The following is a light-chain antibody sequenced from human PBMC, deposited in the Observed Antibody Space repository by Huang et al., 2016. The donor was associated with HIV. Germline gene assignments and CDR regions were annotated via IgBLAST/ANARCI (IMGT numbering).Light chain of an antibody. CDR3: QQYNNWPMYT. V-gene: IGKV3-15*01. Sequence: EIVMTQSPAPLSVSPGERATLSCRASQSVSSNLAWYQQKPGQAPRRLIYGASTRATGIPARFSGSGSGTEFTLTISSLQSEDFAVYYCQQYNNWPMYTFGQGTKLEIK. CDR2: GAS. CDR1: QSVSSN. J-gene: IGKJ2*01.